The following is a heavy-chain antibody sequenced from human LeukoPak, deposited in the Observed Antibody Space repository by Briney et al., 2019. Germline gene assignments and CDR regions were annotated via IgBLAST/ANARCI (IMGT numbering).Heavy chain of an antibody. D-gene: IGHD3-22*01. CDR3: VRDMGYYDKV. J-gene: IGHJ4*02. CDR1: GFTFSTSW. V-gene: IGHV3-74*01. CDR2: INTDGNTR. Sequence: GESLKISCATSGFTFSTSWMHWVRQAPGKGLVWVSRINTDGNTRNYADSVKGRFTISRDNAKNTLYLQMNSLRAEDTAVYYCVRDMGYYDKVWGQGTLVTVSS.